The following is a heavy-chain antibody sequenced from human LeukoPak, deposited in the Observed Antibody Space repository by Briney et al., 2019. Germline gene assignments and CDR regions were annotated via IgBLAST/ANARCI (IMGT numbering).Heavy chain of an antibody. CDR1: GFTFSYYE. Sequence: GGSLRLSCAASGFTFSYYEVNWVRQAPGKGLEWVSYISSGGSTIYYADSVRGRFTISRDNAKNSLYLQMNSLRAEDTAVYYCARERTLGYWGQGTLVTVSS. CDR2: ISSGGSTI. V-gene: IGHV3-48*03. CDR3: ARERTLGY. J-gene: IGHJ4*02. D-gene: IGHD3-16*01.